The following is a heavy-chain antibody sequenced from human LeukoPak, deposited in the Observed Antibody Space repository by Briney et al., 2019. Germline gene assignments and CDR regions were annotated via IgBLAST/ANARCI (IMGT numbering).Heavy chain of an antibody. J-gene: IGHJ6*02. V-gene: IGHV3-7*01. CDR2: IKEDGSEK. CDR3: GRDMDV. CDR1: GFTFSNHW. Sequence: GGSLRLPCVASGFTFSNHWMSWVRQAPGKGPEWVANIKEDGSEKQYVDSVKGRFTISRDNAQNSLFLQMNSLSVEDTAVYYCGRDMDVWGQGTTVTVSS.